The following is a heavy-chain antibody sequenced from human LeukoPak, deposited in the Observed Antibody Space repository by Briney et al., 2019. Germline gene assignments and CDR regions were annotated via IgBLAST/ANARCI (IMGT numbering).Heavy chain of an antibody. D-gene: IGHD2-15*01. V-gene: IGHV4-34*01. CDR3: ARQRARKGFYGMDV. Sequence: PSETLSLTCAVYGGSFSGYYWSWIRQPPGKGLEWIGEINHSGSTNYNPSLKSRVTISVDTSKNQFSLKLSSVTAADTAVYYCARQRARKGFYGMDVWGQGTTVTVSS. CDR2: INHSGST. J-gene: IGHJ6*02. CDR1: GGSFSGYY.